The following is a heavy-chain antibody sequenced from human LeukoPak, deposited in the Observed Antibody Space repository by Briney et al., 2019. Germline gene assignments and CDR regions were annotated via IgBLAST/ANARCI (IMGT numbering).Heavy chain of an antibody. CDR2: IHYTGAT. CDR1: GFTLSSYA. CDR3: ARGVLGPYYFDL. Sequence: GSLRLSCAASGFTLSSYAMSWVRQAPGKGLEWIGEIHYTGATNYKPSLKSRVTISGDPSKNQVSLRVSSVTAADTAVYYCARGVLGPYYFDLWGRGTLVTVSS. D-gene: IGHD7-27*01. V-gene: IGHV4-34*01. J-gene: IGHJ2*01.